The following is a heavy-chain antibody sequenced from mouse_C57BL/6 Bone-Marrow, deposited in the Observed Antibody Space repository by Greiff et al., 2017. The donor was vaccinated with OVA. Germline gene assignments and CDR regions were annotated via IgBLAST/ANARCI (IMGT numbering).Heavy chain of an antibody. CDR1: GYTFTSYT. J-gene: IGHJ4*01. CDR2: INPSSGYT. Sequence: QVQLQQSGAELARPGASVKMSCKASGYTFTSYTMHWVKQRPGQGLEWIGYINPSSGYTKYNQKFKDKATLTADTSSSTAYMQLSSLTSEDSAGYYCARRSITTVVATDYAMDYWGQGTSVTVSS. D-gene: IGHD1-1*01. CDR3: ARRSITTVVATDYAMDY. V-gene: IGHV1-4*01.